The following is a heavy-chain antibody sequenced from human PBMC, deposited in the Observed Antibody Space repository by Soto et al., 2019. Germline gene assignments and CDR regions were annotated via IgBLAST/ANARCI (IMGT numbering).Heavy chain of an antibody. CDR3: ARDPSPYTSGWYGIDF. D-gene: IGHD6-19*01. V-gene: IGHV3-30-3*01. CDR2: MSYDGTNT. CDR1: GFMFSAYA. J-gene: IGHJ4*01. Sequence: GGSLRLSCTASGFMFSAYAMLWVRQAPGQGLEWVAAMSYDGTNTYYADSVKGRFTISRDNSKNTLFLQMSSLTADDSAVYYCARDPSPYTSGWYGIDFWGLGTLVTVSS.